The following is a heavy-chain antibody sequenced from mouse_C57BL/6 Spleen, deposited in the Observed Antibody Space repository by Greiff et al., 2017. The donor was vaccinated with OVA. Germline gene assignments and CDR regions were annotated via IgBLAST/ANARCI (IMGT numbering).Heavy chain of an antibody. V-gene: IGHV1-19*01. Sequence: EVQLQQSGPVLVKPGASVKMSCKASGYTFTDYYMNWVKQSHGKSLEWIGVINPYNGGTSYNQKFKGKATLTVDKSSSTAYMELNSLTSEDSAVYYCARLLITTVVPFDYWGQGTTLTVSS. J-gene: IGHJ2*01. CDR1: GYTFTDYY. CDR3: ARLLITTVVPFDY. CDR2: INPYNGGT. D-gene: IGHD1-1*01.